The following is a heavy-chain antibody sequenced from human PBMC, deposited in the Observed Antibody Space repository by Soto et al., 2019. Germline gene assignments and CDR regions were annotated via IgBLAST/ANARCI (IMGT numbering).Heavy chain of an antibody. CDR2: MNPNSGNT. J-gene: IGHJ4*02. Sequence: ASVKVSCKASGYTFTSYDINWVRQATGQGLEWMGWMNPNSGNTGYAQKFQGRVTMTRNTSISTAYMELSSLRSEDTAVYYCARGHSGSYYRDSWGQGTLVTVSS. D-gene: IGHD3-10*01. CDR1: GYTFTSYD. CDR3: ARGHSGSYYRDS. V-gene: IGHV1-8*01.